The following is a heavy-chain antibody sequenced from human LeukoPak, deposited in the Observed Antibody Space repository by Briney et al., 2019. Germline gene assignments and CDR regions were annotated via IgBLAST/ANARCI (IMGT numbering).Heavy chain of an antibody. D-gene: IGHD3-3*02. V-gene: IGHV3-53*01. Sequence: PGGSLRLSCAASGFIVSSTYMNWVRQAPGKGLEWVSIIYTDDSSYYADSVKGRFTISRDNAKNSLYLQMNSLRAEDTAVYYCAREYSISVYNWFDPWGQGTLVTVSS. CDR1: GFIVSSTY. CDR2: IYTDDSS. J-gene: IGHJ5*02. CDR3: AREYSISVYNWFDP.